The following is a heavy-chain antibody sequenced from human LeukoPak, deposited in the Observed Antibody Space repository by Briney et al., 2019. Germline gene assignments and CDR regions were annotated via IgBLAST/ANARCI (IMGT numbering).Heavy chain of an antibody. J-gene: IGHJ4*02. CDR1: GYTFTGYY. CDR2: INPNSGGT. Sequence: ASVKVSCKASGYTFTGYYMHWVRQAPGQGLEWMGWINPNSGGTNYAQKFQGRVTMTRDTSISTAYMELSRLRSDDTAVYYCASLPGSSIVVVPAANDYWGQGTLVTVSS. V-gene: IGHV1-2*02. D-gene: IGHD2-2*01. CDR3: ASLPGSSIVVVPAANDY.